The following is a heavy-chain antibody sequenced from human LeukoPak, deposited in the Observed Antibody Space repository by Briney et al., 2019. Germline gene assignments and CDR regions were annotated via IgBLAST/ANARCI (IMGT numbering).Heavy chain of an antibody. D-gene: IGHD4/OR15-4a*01. V-gene: IGHV4-34*01. J-gene: IGHJ4*02. CDR3: ARQNYGAAPLRY. CDR2: INHSGRT. Sequence: SETLSLTCAVYGGAFSGYYWSWIRQPPGKGLEWIGEINHSGRTNYNPSLKSRVTISVDTSKNQFSLKLSSVTAADTAVYYCARQNYGAAPLRYWGQGTLVTVSS. CDR1: GGAFSGYY.